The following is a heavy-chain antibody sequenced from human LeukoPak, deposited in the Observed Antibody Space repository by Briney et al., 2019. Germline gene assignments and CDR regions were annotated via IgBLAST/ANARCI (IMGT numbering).Heavy chain of an antibody. Sequence: ASVKVSCKASGYTFTNYGISWVRQAPGQGLEWMGWISANNANAKYAQKLQGRVTMTTDTSTSTAYMEVRSLRSDDTAVYYCARDYTIFGVDCFDPWGQGTLVTVSS. CDR3: ARDYTIFGVDCFDP. CDR1: GYTFTNYG. CDR2: ISANNANA. D-gene: IGHD3-3*01. J-gene: IGHJ5*02. V-gene: IGHV1-18*01.